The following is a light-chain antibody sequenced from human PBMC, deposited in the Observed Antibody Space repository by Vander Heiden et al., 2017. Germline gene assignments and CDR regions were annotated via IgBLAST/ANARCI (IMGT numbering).Light chain of an antibody. Sequence: EIVLTQSPGTLSLSPGERATLSCRASQSVSSSYLAWHQQKLGQAPRLLIYGASSRATGIPDRFSGSGSGRDFTLTISRLEAEDFAVYYCQQYSNSPLTFGGGTKVEIK. V-gene: IGKV3-20*01. CDR3: QQYSNSPLT. CDR1: QSVSSSY. CDR2: GAS. J-gene: IGKJ4*01.